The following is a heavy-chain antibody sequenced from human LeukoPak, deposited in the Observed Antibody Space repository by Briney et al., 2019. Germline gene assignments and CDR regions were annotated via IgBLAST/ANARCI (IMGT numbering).Heavy chain of an antibody. CDR2: INWNGGST. D-gene: IGHD6-13*01. Sequence: PGGSLRLSCAASGFTFDDYGMSWVRQAPGKGLEWVSGINWNGGSTGYADSVKGRFTISRDNAKNSLYPQMNSLRAEDTALYYCVRFRGYSSSWYGPKAFDYWGQGTLVTVSS. V-gene: IGHV3-20*04. CDR1: GFTFDDYG. J-gene: IGHJ4*02. CDR3: VRFRGYSSSWYGPKAFDY.